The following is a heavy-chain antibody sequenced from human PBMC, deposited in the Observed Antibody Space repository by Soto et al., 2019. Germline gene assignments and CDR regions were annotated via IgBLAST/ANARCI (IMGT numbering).Heavy chain of an antibody. CDR3: ARHGGGYNLTDFDY. J-gene: IGHJ4*02. V-gene: IGHV4-39*01. CDR2: IYYSGST. D-gene: IGHD5-12*01. CDR1: GCSLSRSSYY. Sequence: TAETLALTCTVSGCSLSRSSYYWGWTRQPPGKGLEWIGSIYYSGSTYYNPSLKSRVTISVDTSKNQFSLKLSSVTAADTAMYYCARHGGGYNLTDFDYWGQGTLVTVSS.